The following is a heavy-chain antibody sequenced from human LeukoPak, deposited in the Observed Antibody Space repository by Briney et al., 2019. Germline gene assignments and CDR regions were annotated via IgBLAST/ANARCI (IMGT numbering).Heavy chain of an antibody. J-gene: IGHJ4*02. CDR2: ISNSGNTI. Sequence: GGSLRLSCAASGFTFSSYNMHWVRQAPRKGLEWVSYISNSGNTIYYADSVKGRFTISRDNAKNSLYLQMNSLRDEDTAVYYCARTGGSDSTGYYYPYWGQGTLVTISS. CDR3: ARTGGSDSTGYYYPY. D-gene: IGHD3-22*01. V-gene: IGHV3-48*02. CDR1: GFTFSSYN.